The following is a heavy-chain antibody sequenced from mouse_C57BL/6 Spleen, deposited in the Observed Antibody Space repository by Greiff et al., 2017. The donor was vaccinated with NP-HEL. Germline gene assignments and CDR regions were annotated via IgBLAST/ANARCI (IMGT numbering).Heavy chain of an antibody. V-gene: IGHV14-2*01. J-gene: IGHJ2*01. CDR2: IDPEDGET. Sequence: EVQRVESGAELVKPGASVKLSCTASGFNIKDYYMHWVKQRTEQGLEWIGRIDPEDGETKYAPKFQGKATITADTSSNTAYLQLSSLTSEDTAVYYCASITTVVSFDYWGQGTTLTVSS. CDR3: ASITTVVSFDY. D-gene: IGHD1-1*01. CDR1: GFNIKDYY.